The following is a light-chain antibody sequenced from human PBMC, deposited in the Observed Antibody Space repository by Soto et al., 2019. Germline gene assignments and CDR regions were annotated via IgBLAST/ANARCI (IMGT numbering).Light chain of an antibody. CDR2: DTS. CDR3: QQRNNWPST. CDR1: QSVSGN. V-gene: IGKV3-15*01. J-gene: IGKJ5*01. Sequence: EIVMTQSPDTLSVSPGERATLSCRASQSVSGNLAWYQQKPGQAPRLLIYDTSTRATGIPARFRGSGSGSYFTLRSSSRTSQDFAVYYWQQRNNWPSTVGQRPRL.